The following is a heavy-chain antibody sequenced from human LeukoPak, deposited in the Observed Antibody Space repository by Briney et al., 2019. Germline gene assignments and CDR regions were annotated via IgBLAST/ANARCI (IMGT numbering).Heavy chain of an antibody. CDR2: ISSSSSYI. D-gene: IGHD2-15*01. J-gene: IGHJ4*02. Sequence: GGSLRLSCAASGFTFSSYSMNWVRQAPGKGLEWVSSISSSSSYIYYADSVKGRFTISRDNAKNSLYLQMNSLRAEDTAVYYCARDYGYGYCSGGSCHPDYWGQGTLVTVSS. CDR1: GFTFSSYS. V-gene: IGHV3-21*01. CDR3: ARDYGYGYCSGGSCHPDY.